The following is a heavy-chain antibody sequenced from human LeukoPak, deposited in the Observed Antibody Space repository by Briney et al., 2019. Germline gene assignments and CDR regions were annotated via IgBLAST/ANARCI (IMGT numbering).Heavy chain of an antibody. V-gene: IGHV4-38-2*02. D-gene: IGHD5-24*01. CDR3: ARDRRDGYNLYYFDL. CDR1: GYSISSGYY. J-gene: IGHJ4*02. Sequence: SETLSLTCAVSGYSISSGYYWGWIRQPPGKGLEWIGSIYHSGSTYYNPSLKSRVTISVDTSKNQFSLKLSSVTAADTAVYYCARDRRDGYNLYYFDLWGQGTLVSVSS. CDR2: IYHSGST.